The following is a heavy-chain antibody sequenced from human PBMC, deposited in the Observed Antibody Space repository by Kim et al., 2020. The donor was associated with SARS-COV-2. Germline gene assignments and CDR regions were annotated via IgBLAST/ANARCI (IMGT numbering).Heavy chain of an antibody. D-gene: IGHD3-10*01. CDR2: ISWNSGSI. Sequence: GGSLRLSCAASGFTFDDYAMHWVRQAPGKGLEWVSGISWNSGSIGYADSVKGRFTISRDNAKNSLYLQMNSLRAEDTALYYCAMGGIYGSGSYYKDYWG. CDR1: GFTFDDYA. V-gene: IGHV3-9*01. CDR3: AMGGIYGSGSYYKDY. J-gene: IGHJ4*01.